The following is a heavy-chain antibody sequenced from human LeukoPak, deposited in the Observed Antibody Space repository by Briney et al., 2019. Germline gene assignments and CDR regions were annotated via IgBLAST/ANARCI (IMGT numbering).Heavy chain of an antibody. CDR3: ARAIRGSKIASRYYFYYMDV. D-gene: IGHD3-10*01. J-gene: IGHJ6*03. V-gene: IGHV1-46*01. Sequence: ASVKVSCKASGYTFTSYYMHWVRQAPGQGLEWMGIINPSGGSTSYAQKFQGRVTMTRDTSTSTAYMELSSLRSEDTAVYYCARAIRGSKIASRYYFYYMDVWGKGTTVTVSS. CDR2: INPSGGST. CDR1: GYTFTSYY.